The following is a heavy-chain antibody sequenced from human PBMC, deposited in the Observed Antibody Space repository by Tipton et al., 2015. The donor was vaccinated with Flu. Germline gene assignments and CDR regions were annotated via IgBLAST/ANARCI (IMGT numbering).Heavy chain of an antibody. CDR1: GYTFTSYY. V-gene: IGHV1-46*01. Sequence: QLVQSGAEVKKPGASVKVSCKASGYTFTSYYMHWVRQAPGQGLEWMGIINPSGGSTSYAQKFQGRVTMTRDTSTSTVYMELSSLRSEDTAGYYCARDTRGGYFDLWGRGTLVTVSS. CDR2: INPSGGST. CDR3: ARDTRGGYFDL. J-gene: IGHJ2*01.